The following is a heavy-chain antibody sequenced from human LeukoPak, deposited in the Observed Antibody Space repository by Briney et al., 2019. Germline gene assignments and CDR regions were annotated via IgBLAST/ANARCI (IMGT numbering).Heavy chain of an antibody. Sequence: ASVKVSCTASGYTFTSYYMHWVRQAPGQGLEWMGWINPNSGGTNYAQKFQGRVTMTRDTSISTAYMELSRLRSDDTAVYYCATSWSGQLDAFDIWGQGTMVTVSS. CDR3: ATSWSGQLDAFDI. V-gene: IGHV1-2*02. CDR2: INPNSGGT. D-gene: IGHD6-13*01. CDR1: GYTFTSYY. J-gene: IGHJ3*02.